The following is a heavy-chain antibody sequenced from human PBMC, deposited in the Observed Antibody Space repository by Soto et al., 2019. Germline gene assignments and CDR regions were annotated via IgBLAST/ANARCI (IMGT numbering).Heavy chain of an antibody. Sequence: SETLSLTCTVSGGSISSGDYYWSWIRQPPGKGLEWIGYIYYSGSTYYNPSLKSRAAISVDTSKNQFSLKLSSVTAADTAVYYCASSDYYYGMDVWGQGTTVTVSS. J-gene: IGHJ6*02. CDR1: GGSISSGDYY. CDR3: ASSDYYYGMDV. CDR2: IYYSGST. D-gene: IGHD1-26*01. V-gene: IGHV4-30-4*01.